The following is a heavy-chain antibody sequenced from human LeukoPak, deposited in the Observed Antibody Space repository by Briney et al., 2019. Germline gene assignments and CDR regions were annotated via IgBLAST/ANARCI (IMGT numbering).Heavy chain of an antibody. D-gene: IGHD3-10*01. V-gene: IGHV4-39*01. J-gene: IGHJ4*02. Sequence: SETLSLTCTVSGGSIRSSSYYWGWIRQPPGKGLEWIGSIYHSGSTYYNPSLKSRVTISVDTSKNQFSLKLSSVTAADTAVYYCARALYGSGSYYNDYWGQGTLVTVSS. CDR1: GGSIRSSSYY. CDR2: IYHSGST. CDR3: ARALYGSGSYYNDY.